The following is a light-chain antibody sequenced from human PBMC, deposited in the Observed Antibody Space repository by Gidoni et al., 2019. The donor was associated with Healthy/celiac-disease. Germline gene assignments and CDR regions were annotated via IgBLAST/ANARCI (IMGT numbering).Light chain of an antibody. CDR3: QQSYSTIT. Sequence: IQMTQSPSSLSASVGDRVTITCRASQSISSYLNWYQQKPGKAPKLLIYAASSLQSGVPSRFSGSGSRTDFTLTISSLQPEDFATYYCQQSYSTITFGGGTKVEIK. J-gene: IGKJ4*01. V-gene: IGKV1-39*01. CDR1: QSISSY. CDR2: AAS.